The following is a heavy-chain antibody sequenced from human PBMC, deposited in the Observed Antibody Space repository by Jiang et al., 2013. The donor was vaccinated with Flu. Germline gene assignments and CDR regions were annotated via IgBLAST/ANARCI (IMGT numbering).Heavy chain of an antibody. V-gene: IGHV4-59*01. J-gene: IGHJ4*02. CDR3: ASSIAVAAPAFDY. D-gene: IGHD6-19*01. CDR1: GGSISSYY. CDR2: IYYSGST. Sequence: GPGLVKPSETLSLTCTVSGGSISSYYWSWIRQPPGKGLEWIGYIYYSGSTNYNPSLKSRVTISVDTSKNQFSLKLSSVTAADTAVYYCASSIAVAAPAFDYWGQGTLVTVSS.